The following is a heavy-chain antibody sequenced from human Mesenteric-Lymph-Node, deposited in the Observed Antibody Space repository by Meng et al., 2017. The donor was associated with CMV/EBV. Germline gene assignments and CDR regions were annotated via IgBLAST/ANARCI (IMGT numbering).Heavy chain of an antibody. CDR2: ISSRNSFI. J-gene: IGHJ3*01. CDR3: ARTTLPKGYSSLFVFDL. CDR1: GFTFSSHT. Sequence: GESLKISCAASGFTFSSHTMTWVRQAPGRGLEWVSSISSRNSFIYYADSVKGRFTISRDNSQNTLYLQVNSLKPDDTAVYYCARTTLPKGYSSLFVFDLWGQGTMVTVSS. V-gene: IGHV3-21*01. D-gene: IGHD4-23*01.